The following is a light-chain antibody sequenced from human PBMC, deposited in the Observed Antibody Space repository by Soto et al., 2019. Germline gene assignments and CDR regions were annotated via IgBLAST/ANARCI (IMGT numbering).Light chain of an antibody. CDR3: HQRQSWPRT. CDR2: LAS. Sequence: EIVLTQSPVTLSSLPGDRVSLSCRASQAVNTRLAWYQHKPGQAPSLLIYLASNRAAGVPARFSGSGSGTDLTLTISDVEPEDFAVYYCHQRQSWPRTFGQGTKVDIK. V-gene: IGKV3-11*01. CDR1: QAVNTR. J-gene: IGKJ1*01.